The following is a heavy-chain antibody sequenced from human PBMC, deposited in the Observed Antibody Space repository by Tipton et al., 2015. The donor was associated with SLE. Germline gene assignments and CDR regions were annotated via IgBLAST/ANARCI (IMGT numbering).Heavy chain of an antibody. J-gene: IGHJ2*01. CDR1: DGSISDNY. Sequence: TLSLTCTISDGSISDNYWSWIRQPPGKGLEWIGYIYYSGSTNYNPSLKSRVTISVDTSKNQFSLNLSSVTAADTAVYYCARSVGTWGSQYFDLWGRGTLVTVSS. CDR3: ARSVGTWGSQYFDL. CDR2: IYYSGST. V-gene: IGHV4-59*12. D-gene: IGHD7-27*01.